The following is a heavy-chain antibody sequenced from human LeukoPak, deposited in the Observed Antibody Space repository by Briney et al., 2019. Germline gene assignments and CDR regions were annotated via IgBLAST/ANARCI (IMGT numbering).Heavy chain of an antibody. V-gene: IGHV4-34*01. CDR2: INHSGST. D-gene: IGHD5-24*01. Sequence: GSLRLSCTASGFPFSDYAMNWVRQAPGEGLEWIGEINHSGSTNYNPSLKSRVTISVDTSKNQFSLKLSSVTAADTAVYYCARGHRRWLQLDYWGQGTLVTVSS. CDR3: ARGHRRWLQLDY. CDR1: GFPFSDYA. J-gene: IGHJ4*02.